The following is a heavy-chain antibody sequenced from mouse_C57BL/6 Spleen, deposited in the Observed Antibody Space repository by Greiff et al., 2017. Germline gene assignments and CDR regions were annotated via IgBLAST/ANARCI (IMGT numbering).Heavy chain of an antibody. CDR2: IDPSDSYT. CDR3: ARFGDSGYAMDY. D-gene: IGHD3-2*02. J-gene: IGHJ4*01. Sequence: QVQLQQPGAELVRPGTSVKLSCKASGYTFTSYWMHWVKQRPGQGLEWIGVIDPSDSYTNYNQKFKGKATLTVDTSSSTAYMQLSSLTSEDSAVYYCARFGDSGYAMDYWGQGTSVTVSS. CDR1: GYTFTSYW. V-gene: IGHV1-59*01.